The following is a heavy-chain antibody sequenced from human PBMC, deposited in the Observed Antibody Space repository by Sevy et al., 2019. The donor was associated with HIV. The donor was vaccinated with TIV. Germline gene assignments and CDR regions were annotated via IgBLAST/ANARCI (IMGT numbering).Heavy chain of an antibody. V-gene: IGHV3-74*01. Sequence: GGSLRLSCAASGFTFSSYWMHWVRQAPGKGLVWVSRINSDGSRTSYADSVKGRFTISRDNAKNTLYLQMNSLRAEDTAVYDCARVFYCGGDCRWGMDVWGQGTTVTVSS. CDR2: INSDGSRT. D-gene: IGHD2-21*02. J-gene: IGHJ6*02. CDR1: GFTFSSYW. CDR3: ARVFYCGGDCRWGMDV.